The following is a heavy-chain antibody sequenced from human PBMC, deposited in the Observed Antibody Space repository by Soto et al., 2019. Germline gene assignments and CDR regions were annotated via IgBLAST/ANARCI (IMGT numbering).Heavy chain of an antibody. CDR1: GGSISSGNFY. J-gene: IGHJ4*02. Sequence: VQLQESGPGLVRPSETLSLTCTVSGGSISSGNFYWSWIRQPPGKGLEWIGYIYFSGSTSSSPSLKSRLTISLHTSNNQFSLKLTSATAADTAVQYCAHDSHGGNTYFDLWGQGDLVTVSS. CDR3: AHDSHGGNTYFDL. CDR2: IYFSGST. V-gene: IGHV4-30-4*01. D-gene: IGHD1-26*01.